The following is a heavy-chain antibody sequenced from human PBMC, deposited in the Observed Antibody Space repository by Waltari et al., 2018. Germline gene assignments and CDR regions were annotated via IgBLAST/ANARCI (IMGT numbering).Heavy chain of an antibody. CDR1: GFTFSRET. CDR3: AKRRDYDFWTNYFDY. D-gene: IGHD3-3*01. J-gene: IGHJ4*02. CDR2: ISGSGTSA. V-gene: IGHV3-23*01. Sequence: EVQLLESGGGLVQPGGSLRLSCAASGFTFSRETRGWVRQAPGKGLEWVSTISGSGTSAYNADSVKGRFTISRDNSRDTLFLQMNSLRAEDTAVYYCAKRRDYDFWTNYFDYWGQGALVTVSS.